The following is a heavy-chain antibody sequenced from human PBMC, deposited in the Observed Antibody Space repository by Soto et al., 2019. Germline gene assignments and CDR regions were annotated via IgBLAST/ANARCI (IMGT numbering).Heavy chain of an antibody. D-gene: IGHD4-17*01. CDR1: GGSISGYY. Sequence: SETLSLTCTVSGGSISGYYWSWIRQPPGKGLEWIGYMYNTGSTDYNPSLKSRVTISVDTSKNQFSLKLSSVTAADTAVYYCARQDYRDYPIYYRAQRTLVPVSS. CDR2: MYNTGST. J-gene: IGHJ4*02. V-gene: IGHV4-59*08. CDR3: ARQDYRDYPIYY.